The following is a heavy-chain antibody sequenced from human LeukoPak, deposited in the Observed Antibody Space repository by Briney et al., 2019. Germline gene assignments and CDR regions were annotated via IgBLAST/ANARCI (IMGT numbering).Heavy chain of an antibody. V-gene: IGHV1-2*02. CDR1: GYTFTGYY. J-gene: IGHJ4*02. D-gene: IGHD3-10*01. Sequence: GPVKVSCKASGYTFTGYYMHWVRQAPGQGLEWMGWINPNSGGTNYAQKFQGRVTMTRDTSISTAYMELSRLRSDDTAVYYCARGSLAYYYGSGSYYIDYWGQGTLVTVSS. CDR3: ARGSLAYYYGSGSYYIDY. CDR2: INPNSGGT.